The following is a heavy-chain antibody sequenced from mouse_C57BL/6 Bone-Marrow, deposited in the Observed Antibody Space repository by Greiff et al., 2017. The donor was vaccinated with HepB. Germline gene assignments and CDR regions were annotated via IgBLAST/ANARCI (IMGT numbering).Heavy chain of an antibody. CDR1: GYSITSGYY. V-gene: IGHV3-6*01. CDR3: ARFTTVVARYFYV. Sequence: EVKVEESGPGLVKPSQSLSLTCSVTGYSITSGYYWNWIRQFPGNKLEWMGYISYDGSNNYNPSLKNRITITRDTSKNQFFLKLNSVTTEDTATYYCARFTTVVARYFYVWGTGTTVTVSS. CDR2: ISYDGSN. D-gene: IGHD1-1*01. J-gene: IGHJ1*03.